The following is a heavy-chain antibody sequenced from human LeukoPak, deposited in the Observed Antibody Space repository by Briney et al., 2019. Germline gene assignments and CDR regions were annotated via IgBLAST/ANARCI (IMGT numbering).Heavy chain of an antibody. CDR3: ARGYSSGPLDFDY. J-gene: IGHJ4*02. V-gene: IGHV4-59*01. D-gene: IGHD6-19*01. CDR1: GGSISSYY. CDR2: IYYSGST. Sequence: SETLSLTCTVSGGSISSYYWSWIRQPPGKGLEWIGYIYYSGSTNYNPSLKSRVTISVDMSKNQFSLKLSSVTAADTAVYYCARGYSSGPLDFDYWGQGTLVTVSS.